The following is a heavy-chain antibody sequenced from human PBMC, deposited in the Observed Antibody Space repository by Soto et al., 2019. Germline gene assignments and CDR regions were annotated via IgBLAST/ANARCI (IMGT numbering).Heavy chain of an antibody. CDR1: GGSISSGGYY. J-gene: IGHJ4*02. CDR3: ARVRDSSSCHFDY. CDR2: IYYSGST. D-gene: IGHD6-6*01. V-gene: IGHV4-31*03. Sequence: ASETLSLTCTVSGGSISSGGYYWSWIRQHPGKGLEWIGYIYYSGSTYYNPSLKSRVTISVDTSKNQFSLKLSSVTAADTAVYYCARVRDSSSCHFDYWGQGTLVTVSS.